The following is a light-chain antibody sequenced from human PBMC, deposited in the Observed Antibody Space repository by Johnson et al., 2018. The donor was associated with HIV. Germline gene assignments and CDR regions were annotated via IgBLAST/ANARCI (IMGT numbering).Light chain of an antibody. V-gene: IGLV1-51*01. CDR3: GTWDTSLRDYSC. CDR2: DND. CDR1: SSNIGNNY. Sequence: QSVLTQPPSVSAAPGQKVTISCSGSSSNIGNNYVSWYQQLPGTAPKLLIYDNDKRPSGIPDRFSGSKSGTSATLGITGLQTGDEADYYCGTWDTSLRDYSCFGTGTKVTVL. J-gene: IGLJ1*01.